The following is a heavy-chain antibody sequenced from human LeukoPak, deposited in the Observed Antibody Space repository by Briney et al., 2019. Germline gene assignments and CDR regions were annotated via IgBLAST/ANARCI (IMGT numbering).Heavy chain of an antibody. CDR1: GGSISSYY. D-gene: IGHD6-13*01. Sequence: PSEALSLTCTVSGGSISSYYWSWIRQPPGKGLEWIGYIYYSGSTNYNPSLKSRVTISVDTSKNQFSLKLSSVTAADTAVYYCARRKAYSSSWYAETHYYFDYWGQGTLVTVSS. CDR2: IYYSGST. CDR3: ARRKAYSSSWYAETHYYFDY. J-gene: IGHJ4*02. V-gene: IGHV4-59*08.